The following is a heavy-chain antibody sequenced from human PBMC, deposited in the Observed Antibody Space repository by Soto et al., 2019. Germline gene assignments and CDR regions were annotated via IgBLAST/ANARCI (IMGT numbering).Heavy chain of an antibody. J-gene: IGHJ4*02. CDR3: ARGSMYNWNQSPPDS. D-gene: IGHD1-20*01. V-gene: IGHV3-30-3*01. CDR2: ISYDGSNK. Sequence: GGSLRLSCAGSGFTFKTYTFHWGRQPPGKGLEWVAVISYDGSNKYYADSVKGRFTVSRDNSKSTLFLQMNSLTPEDTAVYYCARGSMYNWNQSPPDSWGQGTLVTVSS. CDR1: GFTFKTYT.